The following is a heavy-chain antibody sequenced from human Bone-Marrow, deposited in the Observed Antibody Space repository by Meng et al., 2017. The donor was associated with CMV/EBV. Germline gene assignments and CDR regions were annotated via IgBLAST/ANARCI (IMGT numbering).Heavy chain of an antibody. CDR1: GGSISSYY. D-gene: IGHD6-13*01. Sequence: SETLSLTCTVSGGSISSYYWSWIRQPPGEGLEWIGYIYYSGSTNYNPSLKSRVTISVDTSKNQFSLKLSSVTAADTAVYYCARVGSRNWFDPWGQGTLVTASS. CDR2: IYYSGST. CDR3: ARVGSRNWFDP. J-gene: IGHJ5*02. V-gene: IGHV4-59*01.